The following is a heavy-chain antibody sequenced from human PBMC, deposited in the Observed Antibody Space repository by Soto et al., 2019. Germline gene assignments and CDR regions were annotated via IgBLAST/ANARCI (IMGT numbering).Heavy chain of an antibody. D-gene: IGHD6-19*01. CDR2: IIPIFGTA. CDR1: GGTFSSYA. J-gene: IGHJ6*02. Sequence: SVKVSCKASGGTFSSYAISWVRQAPGQGLEWMGGIIPIFGTANYAQKFQGRVTITADESTSTAYMELSSLRSEDTAVYYCARGKSSGWYKALYYYYYGMDVWGQGTTVTVSS. V-gene: IGHV1-69*13. CDR3: ARGKSSGWYKALYYYYYGMDV.